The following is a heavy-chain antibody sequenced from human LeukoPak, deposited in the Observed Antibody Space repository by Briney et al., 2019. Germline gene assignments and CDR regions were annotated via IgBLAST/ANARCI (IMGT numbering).Heavy chain of an antibody. CDR3: ARVGQWLVPYFDY. Sequence: SETLSLTCAVYGGSFSGYYWSWIRQPPGKGLEWIGEINHSGSTNYNPSHKSRVTISVDTSKNQFSLKLSSVTAADTAVYYCARVGQWLVPYFDYWGQGTLVTVSS. CDR2: INHSGST. D-gene: IGHD6-19*01. V-gene: IGHV4-34*01. CDR1: GGSFSGYY. J-gene: IGHJ4*02.